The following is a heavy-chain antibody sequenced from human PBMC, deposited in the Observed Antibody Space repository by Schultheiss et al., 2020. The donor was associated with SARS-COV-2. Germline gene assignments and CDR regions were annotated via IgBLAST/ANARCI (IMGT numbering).Heavy chain of an antibody. Sequence: GGSLRLSCAASGFTFSSYGMHWVRQAPGKGLEWVAVISYDGSNKYYADSVKGRFTISRDNSKNTLYLQMNSLRAEDTAVYYCAKLGVDSSGNDYWGQGTLVTVSS. V-gene: IGHV3-30*18. J-gene: IGHJ4*02. CDR3: AKLGVDSSGNDY. CDR2: ISYDGSNK. D-gene: IGHD3-22*01. CDR1: GFTFSSYG.